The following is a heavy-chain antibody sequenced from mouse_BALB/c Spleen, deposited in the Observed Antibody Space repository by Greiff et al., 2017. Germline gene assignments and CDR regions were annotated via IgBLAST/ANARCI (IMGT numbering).Heavy chain of an antibody. D-gene: IGHD2-4*01. CDR3: ARWATMITTYY. V-gene: IGHV1S81*02. CDR1: GYTFTSYW. J-gene: IGHJ2*01. CDR2: INPSNGRT. Sequence: QVQLQQPGAELVKPGASVKLSCKASGYTFTSYWMHWVKQRPGQGLEWIGEINPSNGRTNYNEKFKSKATLTVDKSSSTAYMQRSSLTSEDSAVYYCARWATMITTYYWGQGTTLTVSS.